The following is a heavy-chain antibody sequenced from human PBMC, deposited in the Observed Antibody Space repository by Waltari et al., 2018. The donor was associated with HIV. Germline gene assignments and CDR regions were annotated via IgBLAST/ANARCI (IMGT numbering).Heavy chain of an antibody. D-gene: IGHD4-17*01. Sequence: EVQLVESGGGLVKPGGSLRLSCAASGFTFSSYSMNWVRQAPGKGLEWVSSISSSSSYIYYADSVKGRFTISRDNAKNSLYLQMNSLRAEDTAVYYCARSEVTTVTSNSYYFDYWGQGTLVTVSS. CDR3: ARSEVTTVTSNSYYFDY. CDR1: GFTFSSYS. CDR2: ISSSSSYI. V-gene: IGHV3-21*01. J-gene: IGHJ4*02.